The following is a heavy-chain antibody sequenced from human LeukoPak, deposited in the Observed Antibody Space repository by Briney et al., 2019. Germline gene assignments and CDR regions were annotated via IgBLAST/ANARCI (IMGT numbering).Heavy chain of an antibody. CDR1: GFTFSSYW. D-gene: IGHD5-12*01. Sequence: PGGSLRLSCAASGFTFSSYWMSRVRQAPGKGLEWVANIKQDGSEKYYVDSVKGRFTISRDNAKNSLYLQMNSLRAEDTAVYYCARVSGYSGYDSVYWGQGTLVTVSS. CDR3: ARVSGYSGYDSVY. CDR2: IKQDGSEK. V-gene: IGHV3-7*01. J-gene: IGHJ4*02.